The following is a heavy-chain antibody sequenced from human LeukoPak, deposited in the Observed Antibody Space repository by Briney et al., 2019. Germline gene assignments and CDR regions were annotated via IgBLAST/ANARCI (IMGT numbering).Heavy chain of an antibody. Sequence: VQPGGSLRLSCAASGFTFSSYNMNWVRQTPGKGLEWVSYISSSSSPIYYADSVKGRFTISRDNAKNSLYLQMNSLRDEDTAVYYCGSLKSSGYIIEHWGQGTLVTVSS. V-gene: IGHV3-48*02. CDR2: ISSSSSPI. D-gene: IGHD3-22*01. CDR3: GSLKSSGYIIEH. J-gene: IGHJ4*02. CDR1: GFTFSSYN.